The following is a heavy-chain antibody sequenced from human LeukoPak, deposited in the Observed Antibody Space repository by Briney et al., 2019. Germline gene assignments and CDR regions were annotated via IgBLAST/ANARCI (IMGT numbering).Heavy chain of an antibody. Sequence: GGSLRLSCAASGFTVSSNYMSWVRQAPGKGLEWVSVIYSGGSTYYADSVKGRFTISRHNSKNTLYLQMNSLRAEDTAVYYCARDRVQLERNYYYYYYGMDVWGQGTTVTVSS. J-gene: IGHJ6*02. CDR2: IYSGGST. D-gene: IGHD1-1*01. CDR1: GFTVSSNY. CDR3: ARDRVQLERNYYYYYYGMDV. V-gene: IGHV3-53*04.